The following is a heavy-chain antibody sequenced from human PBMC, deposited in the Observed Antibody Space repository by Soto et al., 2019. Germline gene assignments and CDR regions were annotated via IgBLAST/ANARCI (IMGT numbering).Heavy chain of an antibody. Sequence: PGGSLRLSCAASGFTFSSYSMNWVRQAPGKGLEWVSYIIYSGGSTYYADFVKGRFTISRDNSKNTLYLQMNSLRAEDTAVYYCARVVLGSGSYYFDYWGPGTLVTVSS. J-gene: IGHJ4*02. CDR1: GFTFSSYS. CDR2: IYSGGST. V-gene: IGHV3-66*01. CDR3: ARVVLGSGSYYFDY. D-gene: IGHD3-10*01.